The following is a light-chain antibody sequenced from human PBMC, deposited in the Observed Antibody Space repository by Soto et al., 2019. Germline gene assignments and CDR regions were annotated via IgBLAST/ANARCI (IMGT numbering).Light chain of an antibody. CDR1: QTVGSN. Sequence: DRVITQSPATVSVAPGDRVTFSCRVSQTVGSNLAWYQQKPGQAPRLLIYGVSTRATGVPARFSGSGSETDFSLTISSLQIEDFALYYCQQSNNWPPLTFGGGTKVDIK. CDR2: GVS. V-gene: IGKV3-15*01. CDR3: QQSNNWPPLT. J-gene: IGKJ4*01.